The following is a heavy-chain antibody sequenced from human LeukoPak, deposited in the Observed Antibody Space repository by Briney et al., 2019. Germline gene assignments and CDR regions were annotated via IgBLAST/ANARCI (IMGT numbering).Heavy chain of an antibody. V-gene: IGHV3-23*01. CDR3: AKFGLDYCSSTSCYPFHYYYGMDV. Sequence: GGSPRLSCAASGFTFSSYAMSWVRQAPGKGLEWVSAISGSGGSTYYADSVKGRFTISRDNSKNTLYLQMNSLRAEDTAVYYCAKFGLDYCSSTSCYPFHYYYGMDVWGQGTTVTVSS. J-gene: IGHJ6*02. CDR1: GFTFSSYA. CDR2: ISGSGGST. D-gene: IGHD2-2*01.